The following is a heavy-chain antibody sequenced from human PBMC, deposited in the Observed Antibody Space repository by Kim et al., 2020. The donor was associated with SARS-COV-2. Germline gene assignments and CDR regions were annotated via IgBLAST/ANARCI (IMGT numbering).Heavy chain of an antibody. Sequence: DAGKGRFSISRDNSKNSLYLQMNSLRIEDTALYYCAKDRGGCSGGSCYFEYWGQGTLVTVSS. D-gene: IGHD2-15*01. V-gene: IGHV3-43*01. J-gene: IGHJ4*02. CDR3: AKDRGGCSGGSCYFEY.